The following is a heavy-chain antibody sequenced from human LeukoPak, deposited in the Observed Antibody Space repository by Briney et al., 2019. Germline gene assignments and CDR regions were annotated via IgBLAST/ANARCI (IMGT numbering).Heavy chain of an antibody. J-gene: IGHJ6*02. D-gene: IGHD1-1*01. V-gene: IGHV3-21*01. Sequence: GGSLRLSCAASGFTVRSNYMSWVRQAPGKGLEWVSSISSSSSYIYYADSVKGRFTISRDNAKNSLYLQMNSLRAEDTAVYYCARAKATRAYYYGMDVWGQGTTVTVSS. CDR1: GFTVRSNY. CDR2: ISSSSSYI. CDR3: ARAKATRAYYYGMDV.